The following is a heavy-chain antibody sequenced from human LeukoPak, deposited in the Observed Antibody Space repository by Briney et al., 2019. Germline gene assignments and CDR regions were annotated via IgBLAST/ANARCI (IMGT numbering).Heavy chain of an antibody. J-gene: IGHJ4*02. Sequence: SEILSLTCTVSGGSISSSSYYWGWIRQPPGKGLEWIGSSYYSGSSYYNPSLKSRVTISRDPSKSQVSLNLRSVTAADTAVYYCARDIIAVSSFDYWGQGTLVTVSS. V-gene: IGHV4-39*07. D-gene: IGHD6-19*01. CDR1: GGSISSSSYY. CDR3: ARDIIAVSSFDY. CDR2: SYYSGSS.